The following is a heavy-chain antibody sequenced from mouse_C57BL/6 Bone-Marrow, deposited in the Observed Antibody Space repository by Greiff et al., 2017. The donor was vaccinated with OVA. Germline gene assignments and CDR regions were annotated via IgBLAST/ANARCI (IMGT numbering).Heavy chain of an antibody. V-gene: IGHV1-63*01. Sequence: VQLQQSGAELVRPGTSVKMSCKASGYTFTNYWIGWAKQRPGHGLEWIGDIYPGGGYTNYNEKFKGKATLTGDKSSSTAYMQFSSLTSEDSAIYYCARGGGSSSAWFAYWGQGTLVTVSA. CDR3: ARGGGSSSAWFAY. CDR1: GYTFTNYW. J-gene: IGHJ3*01. D-gene: IGHD1-1*01. CDR2: IYPGGGYT.